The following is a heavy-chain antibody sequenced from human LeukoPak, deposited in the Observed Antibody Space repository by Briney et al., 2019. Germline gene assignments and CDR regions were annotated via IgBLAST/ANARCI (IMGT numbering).Heavy chain of an antibody. CDR2: IPSSGPIT. CDR3: ANRVAQHDS. CDR1: GFTFSSYA. D-gene: IGHD3-3*01. Sequence: GGSLRLSCAASGFTFSSYAMSWVCQAPGKGLEWVSGIPSSGPITYYADSVKGRFTISRDNSKNTLYLQMNSLTAEDTGIYYCANRVAQHDSWGQGTLVTVSS. V-gene: IGHV3-23*01. J-gene: IGHJ5*02.